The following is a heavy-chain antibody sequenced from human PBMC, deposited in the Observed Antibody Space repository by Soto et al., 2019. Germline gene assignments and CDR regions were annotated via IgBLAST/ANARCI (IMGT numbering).Heavy chain of an antibody. Sequence: EVQLLESEGGLVQPGGSLRLSCAASGFTFSSYAMSWVRQAPGKGLEWVSAISGSGGSTYYADSVKGRFTISRDNSKNTLYLQMNCLRAEDTAVYYCAGRDYGDYEESFFWDYWGQGTLVTVSS. CDR1: GFTFSSYA. CDR3: AGRDYGDYEESFFWDY. CDR2: ISGSGGST. V-gene: IGHV3-23*01. D-gene: IGHD4-17*01. J-gene: IGHJ4*02.